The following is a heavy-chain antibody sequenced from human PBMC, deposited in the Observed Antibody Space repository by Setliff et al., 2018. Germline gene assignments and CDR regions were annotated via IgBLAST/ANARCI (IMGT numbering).Heavy chain of an antibody. D-gene: IGHD2-15*01. CDR3: ARVTLSYCSGGSCYGWFDP. J-gene: IGHJ5*02. CDR1: GYTFTSYG. Sequence: ASVKVSCKASGYTFTSYGISWVRQAPGQGLEWMGWISAYNGNTNYTQKLQGRVTMTTDTSTSTAYMELRSLRSDDTAVYYCARVTLSYCSGGSCYGWFDPWGQGTQVTVSS. CDR2: ISAYNGNT. V-gene: IGHV1-18*01.